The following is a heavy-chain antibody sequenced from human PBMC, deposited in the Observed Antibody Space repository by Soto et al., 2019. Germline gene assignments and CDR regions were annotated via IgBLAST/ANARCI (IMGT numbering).Heavy chain of an antibody. CDR2: ISYDGSNK. J-gene: IGHJ6*02. CDR1: GFTFSSYA. CDR3: ALGRCIAARPVCYYGMDV. Sequence: GGSLRLSCAASGFTFSSYAMHWVRQAPGKGLEWVAVISYDGSNKYYADSVKGRFTISRDNSKNTLYLQMNSLRAEDTAVYYCALGRCIAARPVCYYGMDVWGQGTTVTVSS. V-gene: IGHV3-30-3*01. D-gene: IGHD6-6*01.